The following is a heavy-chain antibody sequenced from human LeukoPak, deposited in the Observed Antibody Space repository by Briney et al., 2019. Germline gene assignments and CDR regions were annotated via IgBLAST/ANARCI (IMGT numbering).Heavy chain of an antibody. V-gene: IGHV5-51*01. D-gene: IGHD3-10*01. CDR3: ASLDYASGRYFDY. CDR2: YHPADSYT. Sequence: GGSLETSFKGSGYRFTSQWIGWGRPMPGKGLGWMGSYHPADSYTRYSPSFQGQVTISADKSITTAYLQWSSLKASDTGMYYCASLDYASGRYFDYWGQGTLVTVSS. J-gene: IGHJ4*02. CDR1: GYRFTSQW.